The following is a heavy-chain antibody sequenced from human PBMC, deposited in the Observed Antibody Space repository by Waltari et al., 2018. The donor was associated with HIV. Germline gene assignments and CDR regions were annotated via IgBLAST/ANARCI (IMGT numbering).Heavy chain of an antibody. Sequence: QVQLVESGGGVVQPGRSLRLSCAASGFTFSNYAMHWVRQAPGKGLEWVATIWNDGSSTYYIDSVKGRFTISRDNLKNRLYLQMNFLRAGDTAVYYCARDAHRDFPKYLFDFWGQGILVTVSS. D-gene: IGHD2-21*01. V-gene: IGHV3-33*01. CDR1: GFTFSNYA. CDR3: ARDAHRDFPKYLFDF. CDR2: IWNDGSST. J-gene: IGHJ4*02.